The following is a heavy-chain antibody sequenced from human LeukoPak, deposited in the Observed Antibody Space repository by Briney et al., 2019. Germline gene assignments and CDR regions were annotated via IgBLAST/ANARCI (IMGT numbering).Heavy chain of an antibody. J-gene: IGHJ4*02. CDR1: GFIFDSYA. CDR3: AREGAAAGNDY. CDR2: TSSDGRNK. D-gene: IGHD6-13*01. Sequence: GGSLRLSCSASGFIFDSYAMHWVRQAPGKGLEWVAITSSDGRNKYHIESVKGRFTISRDNSKNTVYLQMNSLRPEDTAVYYCAREGAAAGNDYWGQGTLVTVSS. V-gene: IGHV3-30*03.